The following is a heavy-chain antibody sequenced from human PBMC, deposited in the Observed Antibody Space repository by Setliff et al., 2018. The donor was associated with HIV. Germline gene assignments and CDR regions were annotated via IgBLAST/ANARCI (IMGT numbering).Heavy chain of an antibody. D-gene: IGHD4-4*01. CDR1: GNSFRSYA. J-gene: IGHJ6*03. CDR3: AKDGPTVIEGSYMDV. V-gene: IGHV1-69*13. Sequence: GASVKVSCKASGNSFRSYAFSWVRQAPGQGLEWMGGIIPLFGSANYAQKFQGRVTITADESTSTVYMEVSGLRFEDTAVYFCAKDGPTVIEGSYMDVWGKGTTVTVSS. CDR2: IIPLFGSA.